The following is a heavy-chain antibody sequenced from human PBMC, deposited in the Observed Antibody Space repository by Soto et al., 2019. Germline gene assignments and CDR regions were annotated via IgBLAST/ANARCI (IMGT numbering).Heavy chain of an antibody. CDR3: ATFMVPASRHNDFDY. V-gene: IGHV4-39*01. CDR2: IYYNGHA. Sequence: PSETLSLTCTVSGGSINTNNYYWGWIRQAPGQGLEGIGSIYYNGHATYNPSLKGRVTASQDMSTNQIFLRLTSMTAADTAIYYCATFMVPASRHNDFDYWGQGTLVTVSS. CDR1: GGSINTNNYY. D-gene: IGHD2-21*02. J-gene: IGHJ4*02.